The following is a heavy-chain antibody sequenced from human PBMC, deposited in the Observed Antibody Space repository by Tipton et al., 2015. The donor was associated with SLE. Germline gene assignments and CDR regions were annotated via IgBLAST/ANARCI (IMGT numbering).Heavy chain of an antibody. D-gene: IGHD2-15*01. J-gene: IGHJ4*02. CDR3: ARASYCSGGCCFPHYFDY. CDR1: GYSFTSYG. CDR2: ISAYNGNT. Sequence: QLVQSGAEVKKPGASVKVSCKGSGYSFTSYGISWVRQAPGQGLEWMGWISAYNGNTSYAQKLQGRVTMTTDTSTSTAYMELRSLRSDDMAVYYCARASYCSGGCCFPHYFDYWGQGTLVTVSS. V-gene: IGHV1-18*03.